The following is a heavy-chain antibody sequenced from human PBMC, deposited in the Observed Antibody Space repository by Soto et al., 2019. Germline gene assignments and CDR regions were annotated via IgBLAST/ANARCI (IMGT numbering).Heavy chain of an antibody. D-gene: IGHD3-22*01. V-gene: IGHV4-31*02. CDR2: IYYCGST. CDR3: ARLQVTYYYDSSGYYQSLGAFDI. Sequence: PSQPMSLTRSVSGGSISSLGDCWSRNHQNPGKGWEWIGYIYYCGSTYYNQSLKSRVTISVDTSKNQFSLKLSSVTAADTAVYYCARLQVTYYYDSSGYYQSLGAFDIWGQGTTVTVSS. CDR1: GGSISSLGDC. J-gene: IGHJ3*02.